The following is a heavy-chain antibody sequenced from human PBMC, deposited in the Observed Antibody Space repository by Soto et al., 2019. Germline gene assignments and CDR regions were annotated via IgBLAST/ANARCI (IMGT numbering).Heavy chain of an antibody. V-gene: IGHV3-64*01. D-gene: IGHD6-19*01. CDR3: ARLRIAMAPTLFVY. Sequence: PGGSLRLSCAASGFTFSSYAMHWVRQAPGKGLEYVSAISSNGGSTYYANSVKGRFTISRDNSKNTLYLQMGSLRAEDMAVYYCARLRIAMAPTLFVYWGQVTLVTFSS. CDR1: GFTFSSYA. J-gene: IGHJ4*02. CDR2: ISSNGGST.